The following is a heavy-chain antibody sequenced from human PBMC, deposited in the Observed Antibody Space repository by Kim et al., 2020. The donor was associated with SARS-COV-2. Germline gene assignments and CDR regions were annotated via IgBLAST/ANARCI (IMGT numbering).Heavy chain of an antibody. CDR3: VSSLRLHIERTYYDFWSGYGTNWFDP. Sequence: SETLSLTCTVSGGSISSSSYYWGWIRQPPGKGLEWIGSIYYSGSTYYNPSLKSRVTISVDTSKNQFSLKLSSVTAADTAVYYCVSSLRLHIERTYYDFWSGYGTNWFDPWVQGTLVTVSS. D-gene: IGHD3-3*01. J-gene: IGHJ5*02. CDR2: IYYSGST. CDR1: GGSISSSSYY. V-gene: IGHV4-39*01.